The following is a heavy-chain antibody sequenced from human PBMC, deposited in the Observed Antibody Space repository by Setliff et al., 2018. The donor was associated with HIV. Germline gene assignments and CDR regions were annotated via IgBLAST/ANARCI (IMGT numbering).Heavy chain of an antibody. V-gene: IGHV3-21*06. CDR3: AREVYRYDDGSESMDV. D-gene: IGHD5-18*01. Sequence: GGSLRLSCAASGTTFSSYAMSWVRQAPGKGLEWVSSISGSSGYEYYADSVKGRFTISRDSAKNSLYLQTSSLRAEDTAVYYCAREVYRYDDGSESMDVWGKGTTVTVSS. J-gene: IGHJ6*03. CDR2: ISGSSGYE. CDR1: GTTFSSYA.